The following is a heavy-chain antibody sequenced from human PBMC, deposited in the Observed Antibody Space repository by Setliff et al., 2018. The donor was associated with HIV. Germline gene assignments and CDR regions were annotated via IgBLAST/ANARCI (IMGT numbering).Heavy chain of an antibody. CDR1: GGSISGGGYY. J-gene: IGHJ5*02. CDR3: ARAGGCTEASCPKARFDP. V-gene: IGHV4-31*03. D-gene: IGHD2-2*01. Sequence: NPSETLSLTCTVSGGSISGGGYYWTWIRQSPGRGLEWIGYIYYSGTTYYNPSLRSRVTISVDTSMNQFSLNLTSVTAADTAVYYCARAGGCTEASCPKARFDPWGPGILVTVSS. CDR2: IYYSGTT.